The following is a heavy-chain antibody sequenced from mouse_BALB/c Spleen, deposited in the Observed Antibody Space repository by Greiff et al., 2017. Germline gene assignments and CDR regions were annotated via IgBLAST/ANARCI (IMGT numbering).Heavy chain of an antibody. CDR1: GDSITSGY. V-gene: IGHV3-8*02. Sequence: EVQLQQSGPSLVKPSQTLSLTCSVTGDSITSGYWNWIRKFPGNKLEYMGYISYSGSTYYNPSLKSRISITRDTSKNQYYLQLNSVTTEDTATYYCARIYDGYYWFAYWGQGTLVTVSA. D-gene: IGHD2-3*01. CDR2: ISYSGST. J-gene: IGHJ3*01. CDR3: ARIYDGYYWFAY.